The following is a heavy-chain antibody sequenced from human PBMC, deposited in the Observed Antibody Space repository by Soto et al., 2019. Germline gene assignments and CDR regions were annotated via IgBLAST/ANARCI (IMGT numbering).Heavy chain of an antibody. CDR3: ARLIDIVVVVAATLRGAWFDP. Sequence: SETLSLTCTVSGGSISSYYWSWIRQPPGKGLEWVGYIYYSGSTNYNPYLKSRVTISVDTSKNQFSLKLSSVTAADTAVYYCARLIDIVVVVAATLRGAWFDPWGQGTLVTVSS. J-gene: IGHJ5*02. D-gene: IGHD2-15*01. CDR1: GGSISSYY. CDR2: IYYSGST. V-gene: IGHV4-59*01.